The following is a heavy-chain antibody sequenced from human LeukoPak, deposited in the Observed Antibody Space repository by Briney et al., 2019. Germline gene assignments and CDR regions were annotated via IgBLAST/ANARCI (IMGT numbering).Heavy chain of an antibody. CDR3: ARHLFAATFLWFGELSNWFDP. CDR2: IYHSGST. D-gene: IGHD3-10*01. Sequence: SGTLSLTCAVSGGSISSSNWWSWVRQPPGKGLEWIGEIYHSGSTNYNPSLKSRVTISVDTSKNQFSLKLSSVTAADTAVYYCARHLFAATFLWFGELSNWFDPWGQGTLVTVSS. V-gene: IGHV4-4*02. CDR1: GGSISSSNW. J-gene: IGHJ5*02.